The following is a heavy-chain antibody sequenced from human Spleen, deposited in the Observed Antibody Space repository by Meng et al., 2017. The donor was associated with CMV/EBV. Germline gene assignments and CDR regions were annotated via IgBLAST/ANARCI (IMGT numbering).Heavy chain of an antibody. J-gene: IGHJ5*02. CDR1: AKTFTNDD. Sequence: CKASAKTFTNDDINWVRQATGQGLEWMGWVNPKSGNTGYPHKFQGRVTMTRNASISTVDMELSSLRSEDTAVYYCARFRAGRWFDPWGQGTLVTVSS. V-gene: IGHV1-8*01. CDR2: VNPKSGNT. CDR3: ARFRAGRWFDP. D-gene: IGHD6-13*01.